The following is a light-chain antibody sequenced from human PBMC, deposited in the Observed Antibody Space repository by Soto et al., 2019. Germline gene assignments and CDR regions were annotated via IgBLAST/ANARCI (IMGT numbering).Light chain of an antibody. CDR1: QSLNNE. CDR2: DAS. Sequence: IRRTQSPPSLSASVGDRVTITCRASQSLNNELAWYQQKPGKAPNLLMYDASTLERGVPSRFSGTGSGTEFTLTISSLQPDDFATYYCQQYHRSSITFGQGTRLEIK. J-gene: IGKJ5*01. V-gene: IGKV1-5*01. CDR3: QQYHRSSIT.